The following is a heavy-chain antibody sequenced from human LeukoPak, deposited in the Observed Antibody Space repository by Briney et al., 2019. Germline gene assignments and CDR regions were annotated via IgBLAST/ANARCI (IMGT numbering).Heavy chain of an antibody. V-gene: IGHV3-30-3*01. CDR3: AKDRPRFLEWLHPYYFDY. CDR1: GFTFSSYA. CDR2: ISYDGSNK. D-gene: IGHD3-3*01. Sequence: PGRSLRLSCAASGFTFSSYAMHWVRQAPGKGLEWVAVISYDGSNKYYADSVKGRFTISRDNSKNTLYLQMNSLRAEDTAVYYCAKDRPRFLEWLHPYYFDYWGQGTLVTVSS. J-gene: IGHJ4*02.